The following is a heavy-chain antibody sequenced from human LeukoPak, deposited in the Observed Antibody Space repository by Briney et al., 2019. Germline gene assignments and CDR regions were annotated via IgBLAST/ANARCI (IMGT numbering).Heavy chain of an antibody. D-gene: IGHD2-2*01. J-gene: IGHJ6*02. Sequence: ASVKVSCKASGYTFTSYYMHWVRQAPGQGLEWMGIINPSGGSTSYAQKFQGRVTMTRDTSTSTAYMELRSLTSDDTAVYYCARDDKVVAIDDYYYGMDVWGQGTTVTVSS. CDR1: GYTFTSYY. V-gene: IGHV1-46*01. CDR3: ARDDKVVAIDDYYYGMDV. CDR2: INPSGGST.